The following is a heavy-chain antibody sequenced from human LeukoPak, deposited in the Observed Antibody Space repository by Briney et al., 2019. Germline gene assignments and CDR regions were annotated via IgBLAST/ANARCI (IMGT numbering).Heavy chain of an antibody. J-gene: IGHJ4*02. CDR2: ISSSSSYI. Sequence: GGSLRLSCAASGFTFSSYSMNWVRQAPGKGLEWVSSISSSSSYIYYADSVKGRFTISRDNATNSLYLQMNSLTAADTAVYYCARLGYQLPIDYWGQGTLVTVSS. D-gene: IGHD2-2*01. CDR3: ARLGYQLPIDY. CDR1: GFTFSSYS. V-gene: IGHV3-21*01.